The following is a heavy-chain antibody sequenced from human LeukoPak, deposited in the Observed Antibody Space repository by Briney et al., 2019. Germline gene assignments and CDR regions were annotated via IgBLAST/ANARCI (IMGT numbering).Heavy chain of an antibody. V-gene: IGHV1-2*02. CDR3: ARGTGTASGGAAY. Sequence: ASVNVSCTASGYTFTGYYMHWVPQAPGQGLEWMGWINPNSGGTNYAQKLQGRVTMTRDTSISTAYMELSRLRSDDTAVYYCARGTGTASGGAAYWGQGTLVTVSS. CDR2: INPNSGGT. CDR1: GYTFTGYY. J-gene: IGHJ4*02. D-gene: IGHD1-7*01.